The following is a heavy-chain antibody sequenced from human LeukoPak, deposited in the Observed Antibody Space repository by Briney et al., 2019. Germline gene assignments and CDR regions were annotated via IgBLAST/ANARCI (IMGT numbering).Heavy chain of an antibody. V-gene: IGHV3-21*01. J-gene: IGHJ4*02. CDR1: GFTFSSHG. CDR3: ARDSGGVYYDSSGYHDY. D-gene: IGHD3-22*01. Sequence: GGTLRLSCAASGFTFSSHGMSWVRQAPGKGLEWVSTISCSGDNTYYADSVKGRFTISRDNAKNSLYLQMNSLRAEDTAVYYCARDSGGVYYDSSGYHDYWGQGTLVTVSS. CDR2: ISCSGDNT.